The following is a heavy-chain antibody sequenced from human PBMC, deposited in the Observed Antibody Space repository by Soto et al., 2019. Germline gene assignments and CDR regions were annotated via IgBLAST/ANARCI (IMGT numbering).Heavy chain of an antibody. J-gene: IGHJ4*02. CDR1: DDSISAYS. Sequence: SETLSLTCTVSDDSISAYSWSWFRQPPGKGLEWIGNIHYNGNTKYNPSLKSRVSMSVDTSKTQFSLRLISVTAADTAKYFCAREGNPGRWLQPLDFWGQGTLVTVSS. CDR2: IHYNGNT. D-gene: IGHD5-12*01. V-gene: IGHV4-59*01. CDR3: AREGNPGRWLQPLDF.